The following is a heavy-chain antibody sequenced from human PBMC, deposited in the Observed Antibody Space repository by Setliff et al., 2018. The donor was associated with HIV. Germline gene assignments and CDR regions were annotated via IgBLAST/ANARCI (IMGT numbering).Heavy chain of an antibody. J-gene: IGHJ6*03. D-gene: IGHD3-10*01. CDR2: INHRGST. CDR3: ARGSVFWDRGNHYQYMDV. V-gene: IGHV4-34*01. CDR1: GGSFRGYF. Sequence: SETLSLTCAIYGGSFRGYFWIWIRQPPGKGLEWIGEINHRGSTNYDSSLKSRVTIGVDTSKNQFSLNLSAVTAADTAVYYCARGSVFWDRGNHYQYMDVWATGTTVTVSS.